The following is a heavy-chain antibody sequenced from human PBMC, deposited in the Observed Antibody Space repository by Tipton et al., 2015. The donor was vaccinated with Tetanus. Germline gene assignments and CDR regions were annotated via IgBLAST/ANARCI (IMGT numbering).Heavy chain of an antibody. CDR3: AGERPYSSSPQTLMDV. CDR1: GGTFSSYA. Sequence: QSGAEVKKPGSSVKVSCKASGGTFSSYAISWVRQAPGQGLEWMGGIIPIFGTANYTQKFQGRVTITADKSTSTAYMELSSLRSEDTAVYYGAGERPYSSSPQTLMDVWGQGTTVTVSS. D-gene: IGHD6-6*01. CDR2: IIPIFGTA. V-gene: IGHV1-69*06. J-gene: IGHJ6*02.